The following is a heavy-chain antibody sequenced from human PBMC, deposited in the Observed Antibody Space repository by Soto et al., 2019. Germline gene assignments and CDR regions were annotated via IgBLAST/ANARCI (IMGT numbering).Heavy chain of an antibody. CDR2: INPNSGGT. CDR1: GYTFTGYY. Sequence: ASVKVSCKASGYTFTGYYMHWVRQAPGQGLEWMGWINPNSGGTNYAQKFQGWVTMTRDTSISTAYMELSRLRSDDTAVYYCARGSLITGTADYYGMDVWGQGTTVTVSS. V-gene: IGHV1-2*04. CDR3: ARGSLITGTADYYGMDV. J-gene: IGHJ6*02. D-gene: IGHD1-20*01.